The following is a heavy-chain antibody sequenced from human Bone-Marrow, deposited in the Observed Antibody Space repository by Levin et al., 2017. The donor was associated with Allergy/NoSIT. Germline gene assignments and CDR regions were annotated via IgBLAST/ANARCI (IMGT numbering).Heavy chain of an antibody. J-gene: IGHJ4*02. Sequence: KPGGSLRLSCAVSGYSLTSGHHWGWIRQPPGKGLEWIGTIYHSGSASYNWALKSRVTLSVDTSKNDFSLTLNSVTVADTAMYFCTRGRQQQGWFFDYWGQGIPVIVS. V-gene: IGHV4-38-2*01. CDR1: GYSLTSGHH. CDR3: TRGRQQQGWFFDY. CDR2: IYHSGSA. D-gene: IGHD6-19*01.